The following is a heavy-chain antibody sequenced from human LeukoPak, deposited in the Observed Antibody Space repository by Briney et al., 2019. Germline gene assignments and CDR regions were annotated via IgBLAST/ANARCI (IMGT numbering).Heavy chain of an antibody. J-gene: IGHJ6*04. V-gene: IGHV3-48*04. CDR1: GFTLSSSS. CDR3: AELGITMIGGV. Sequence: GGSLRLSCAASGFTLSSSSMNWVRQAPGKGLEWVSYISSSGSTIYYADSVKGRFTISRDNARNPLYLQMNSLRAEDTAVYYCAELGITMIGGVWGKGTTVTISS. D-gene: IGHD3-10*02. CDR2: ISSSGSTI.